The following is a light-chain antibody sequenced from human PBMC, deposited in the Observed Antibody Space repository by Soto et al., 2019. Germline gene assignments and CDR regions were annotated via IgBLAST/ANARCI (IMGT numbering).Light chain of an antibody. J-gene: IGKJ1*01. Sequence: DIVMTQSPDSLAVSLGERATINCKSSQSVLYSSNNKNYLAWYQQKPGQPPKPLIYWASTRDSGVPDRFSGSGSGTDFTLTISRLQAEDVAVYYCQQYYSTPWTFGQGTKVEIK. CDR2: WAS. V-gene: IGKV4-1*01. CDR3: QQYYSTPWT. CDR1: QSVLYSSNNKNY.